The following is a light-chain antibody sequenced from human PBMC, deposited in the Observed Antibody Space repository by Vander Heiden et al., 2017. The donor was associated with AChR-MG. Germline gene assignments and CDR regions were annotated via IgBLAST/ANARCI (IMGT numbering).Light chain of an antibody. CDR2: WAS. CDR1: QSVLYNSNNKNY. Sequence: DIVMIQSPDSVAVSLGERATINCKSSQSVLYNSNNKNYPAWYQQKPGQPPKLLIYWASTRESGVPDRFLGSGSGTDFTLTITTLQAEDVAVYYCQQHYGLPLTFGGGTRVEIK. V-gene: IGKV4-1*01. J-gene: IGKJ4*01. CDR3: QQHYGLPLT.